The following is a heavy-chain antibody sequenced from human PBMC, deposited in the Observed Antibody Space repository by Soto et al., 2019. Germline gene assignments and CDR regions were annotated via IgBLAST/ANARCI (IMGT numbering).Heavy chain of an antibody. CDR2: IKQDGSEK. Sequence: PGGSLRLSCAASGFTFSSYWMSWVRQAPGKGLEWVANIKQDGSEKYYVDSVKGRFTISRDNAKNSLYLQMNSLRAEDTAVYYCARDPLYYDFWSGYIPYNWFDPWGQGTLVTVSS. V-gene: IGHV3-7*01. D-gene: IGHD3-3*01. CDR1: GFTFSSYW. J-gene: IGHJ5*02. CDR3: ARDPLYYDFWSGYIPYNWFDP.